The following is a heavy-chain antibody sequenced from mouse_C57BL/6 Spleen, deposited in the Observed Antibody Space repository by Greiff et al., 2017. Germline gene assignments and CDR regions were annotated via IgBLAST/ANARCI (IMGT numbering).Heavy chain of an antibody. V-gene: IGHV6-3*01. D-gene: IGHD2-4*01. CDR1: GFTFSNYW. CDR2: IRLKSDNYAT. CDR3: TGGATFYYDYDEDWFAY. Sequence: VQLKESGGGLVQPGGSMKLSCVASGFTFSNYWMNWVRQSPEKGLEWVAQIRLKSDNYATHYAESVKGRFTISRDDSKSSVYLQMNNLRAEDTGIYYCTGGATFYYDYDEDWFAYWGQGTLVTVSA. J-gene: IGHJ3*01.